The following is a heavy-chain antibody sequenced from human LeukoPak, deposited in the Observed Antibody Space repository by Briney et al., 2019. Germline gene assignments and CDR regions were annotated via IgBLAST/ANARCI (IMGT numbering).Heavy chain of an antibody. V-gene: IGHV3-23*01. CDR2: ISATGGTT. D-gene: IGHD3-10*01. CDR1: GFTFSSYG. J-gene: IGHJ4*02. Sequence: GGSLRLSCAASGFTFSSYGMSWVRQAPGKGLEWVAAISATGGTTYYADSVKGRFTISRDNSKNTLYLQMNSLRAEDTAVYYCANGWFGEYYFDYWGQGTLVTVSS. CDR3: ANGWFGEYYFDY.